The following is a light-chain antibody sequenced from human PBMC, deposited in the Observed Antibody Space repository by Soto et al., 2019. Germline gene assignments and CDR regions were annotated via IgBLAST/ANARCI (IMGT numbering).Light chain of an antibody. Sequence: VLTNSPATLSLNTEERATLSCRSSQRVSGGCLAWYQQKPGQAPKLLIYGASSRATGIPDRFSGSGSGTDFSLTITGLEPEDFAVYYCQQYGSSPPITFGQGTRLENK. J-gene: IGKJ5*01. CDR3: QQYGSSPPIT. CDR2: GAS. V-gene: IGKV3-20*01. CDR1: QRVSGGC.